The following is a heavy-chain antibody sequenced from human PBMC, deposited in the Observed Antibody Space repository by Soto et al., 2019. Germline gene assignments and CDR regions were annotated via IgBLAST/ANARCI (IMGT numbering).Heavy chain of an antibody. Sequence: QVQLVQSGAEVKKPGTSVKVSCKASVYTFTSYGISWVRQAPGQGLEWMGWISAYNGNTNYAQKLQGRVTMTTDTSTSTAYMELRSLRSDDTAVYYCARNFGRVTGGYDGYYYYYYDMDVWGKGTTVTVSS. J-gene: IGHJ6*03. D-gene: IGHD5-12*01. CDR2: ISAYNGNT. CDR3: ARNFGRVTGGYDGYYYYYYDMDV. V-gene: IGHV1-18*01. CDR1: VYTFTSYG.